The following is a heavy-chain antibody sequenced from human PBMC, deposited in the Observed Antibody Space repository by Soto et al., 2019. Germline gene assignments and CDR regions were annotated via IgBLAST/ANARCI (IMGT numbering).Heavy chain of an antibody. D-gene: IGHD2-21*02. CDR2: INTYSGKT. CDR1: GYTFGIYS. V-gene: IGHV1-18*01. J-gene: IGHJ4*02. Sequence: ASVKVSCKASGYTFGIYSITWVRQAPGQGLEWLGGINTYSGKTYYAQKVQGRVTLTTDTSTSTAYMDMRSLRSDDTAVYYCARRHGDPSSSTGFDYWGQGTLVTVSS. CDR3: ARRHGDPSSSTGFDY.